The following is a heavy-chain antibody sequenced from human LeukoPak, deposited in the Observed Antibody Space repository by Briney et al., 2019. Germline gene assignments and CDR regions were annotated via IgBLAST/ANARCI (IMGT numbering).Heavy chain of an antibody. CDR3: AKVRYQLLIDY. V-gene: IGHV3-7*01. Sequence: GGSLRLSCAASRFTFSSYWMSWVRQAPGKGLEWVANIKQDGTEKYYVDSVKGRFTISRDNAKNSLYLQMNSLRAEDTAVYYCAKVRYQLLIDYWGQGTLVTVSS. CDR1: RFTFSSYW. D-gene: IGHD2-2*01. J-gene: IGHJ4*02. CDR2: IKQDGTEK.